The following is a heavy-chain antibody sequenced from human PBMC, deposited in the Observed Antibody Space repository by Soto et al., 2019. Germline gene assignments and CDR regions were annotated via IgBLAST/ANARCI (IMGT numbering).Heavy chain of an antibody. CDR2: IWYDGSNK. D-gene: IGHD2-15*01. J-gene: IGHJ5*02. CDR1: GFTFSSYG. CDR3: AREPPSPNCSGGSCFFQAPFDP. Sequence: PGGSLRLSCAASGFTFSSYGMHWVRQAPGKGLEWVAVIWYDGSNKYYADSVKGRFTISRDNSKNTLYLQMNSLRAEDTAVYYCAREPPSPNCSGGSCFFQAPFDPWGQGTLVTVSS. V-gene: IGHV3-33*01.